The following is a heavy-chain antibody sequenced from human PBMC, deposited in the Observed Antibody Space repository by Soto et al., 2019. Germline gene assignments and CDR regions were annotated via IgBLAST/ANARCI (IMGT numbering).Heavy chain of an antibody. D-gene: IGHD3-10*01. CDR1: GGSISSGDYY. CDR3: ARGRFGELYHYYYYGMDV. J-gene: IGHJ6*02. CDR2: IYYSGST. Sequence: QVQLQESGPGPVKPSQTLSLTCTVSGGSISSGDYYWSWIRQPPGKGLEWIGYIYYSGSTYYNPSLKSRVTISVDTSKNQFSLKLSSVTAADTAVYYCARGRFGELYHYYYYGMDVWGQGTTVTVSS. V-gene: IGHV4-30-4*01.